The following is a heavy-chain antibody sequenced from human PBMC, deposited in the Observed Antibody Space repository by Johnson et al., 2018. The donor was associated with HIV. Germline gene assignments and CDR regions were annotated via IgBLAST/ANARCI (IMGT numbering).Heavy chain of an antibody. CDR2: ISGSGGST. J-gene: IGHJ3*02. Sequence: VQLVESGGGLVQPGGSLRLSCAASGFTFSDYAIHWVRQAPGKGLEWVSAISGSGGSTYYADSVKGRFTIPRDNSKNTLYLQMNSLRAEDTAVYYCAKEGYSSGWYGPPDAFDIWGQGTVVTVSS. CDR1: GFTFSDYA. CDR3: AKEGYSSGWYGPPDAFDI. D-gene: IGHD6-19*01. V-gene: IGHV3-23*04.